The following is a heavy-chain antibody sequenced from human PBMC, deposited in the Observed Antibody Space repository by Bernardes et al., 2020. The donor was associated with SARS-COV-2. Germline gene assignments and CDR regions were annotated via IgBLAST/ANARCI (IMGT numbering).Heavy chain of an antibody. V-gene: IGHV4-59*01. D-gene: IGHD6-13*01. CDR2: IYYSGST. CDR1: GGSISSDY. CDR3: ARSSGQLVRGQLVRWNYDS. J-gene: IGHJ5*01. Sequence: SETLSLTCTVSGGSISSDYWSWIRQPPGKGLEWISYIYYSGSTNYNPSLKGRVTISVDTSKNQFSLKLSSVTTADTAVYYCARSSGQLVRGQLVRWNYDSWGQGTLVTVSS.